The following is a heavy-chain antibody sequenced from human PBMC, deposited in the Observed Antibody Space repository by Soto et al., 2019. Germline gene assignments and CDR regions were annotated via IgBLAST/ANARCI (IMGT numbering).Heavy chain of an antibody. CDR2: MSYSGTT. CDR3: ARWAYGVDVLY. Sequence: QVQLQESGPGLVKPSQTLSRTCTVSGASISSGDYVWSWIRQSPGKGLESIVYMSYSGTTYYTPSLKSPTTISMDTSKNQSSLNLTSVTAADSDVYDYARWAYGVDVLYWCQGILVTVSS. D-gene: IGHD4-17*01. CDR1: GASISSGDYV. V-gene: IGHV4-30-4*01. J-gene: IGHJ4*02.